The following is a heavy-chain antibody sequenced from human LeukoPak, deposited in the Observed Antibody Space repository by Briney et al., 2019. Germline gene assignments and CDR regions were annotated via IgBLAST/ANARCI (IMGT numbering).Heavy chain of an antibody. J-gene: IGHJ4*02. CDR2: ISSSGSAI. CDR1: RFTISDYY. Sequence: GGSRRLSCAASRFTISDYYMTWIRQAPGKGLEWVSYISSSGSAIYYADSVKGRFTVSRDNAKNSLYLQMNSLRAEDTAVYYCATLGRNYFDSWGQGSLVTVSS. V-gene: IGHV3-11*01. CDR3: ATLGRNYFDS. D-gene: IGHD2-15*01.